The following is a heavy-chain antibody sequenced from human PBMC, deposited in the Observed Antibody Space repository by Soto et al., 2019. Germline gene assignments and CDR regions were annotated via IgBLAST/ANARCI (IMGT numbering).Heavy chain of an antibody. V-gene: IGHV3-23*01. D-gene: IGHD3-16*01. CDR3: AKEGYDYIWRSFDY. J-gene: IGHJ4*02. CDR2: ISGSGSST. Sequence: GGSLRLSCAASGFTFSSYAMSWVRQAPGKGLEWVSAISGSGSSTYYADSVKGRFTISRDNSKNTLYLQMNSLRAEDTAVYYCAKEGYDYIWRSFDYWGQGTLVTVSP. CDR1: GFTFSSYA.